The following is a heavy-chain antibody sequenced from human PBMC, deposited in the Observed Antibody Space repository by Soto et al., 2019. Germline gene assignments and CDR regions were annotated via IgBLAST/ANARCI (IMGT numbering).Heavy chain of an antibody. Sequence: QVQLVQSGAEVKKPGASVKVSCKGSGYTFTSHGITWVRQAPGQGLEWMGWSSADNGDTKYAQKVQGRVTMTTETSTSTGYMELRSLRFDDTAIYYCARPRKWLRSGGMDVWGQGTTVTVSS. V-gene: IGHV1-18*01. CDR2: SSADNGDT. CDR3: ARPRKWLRSGGMDV. D-gene: IGHD5-12*01. J-gene: IGHJ6*02. CDR1: GYTFTSHG.